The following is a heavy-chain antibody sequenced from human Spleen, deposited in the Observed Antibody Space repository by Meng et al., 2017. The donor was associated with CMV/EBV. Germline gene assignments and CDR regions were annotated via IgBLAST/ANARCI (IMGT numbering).Heavy chain of an antibody. CDR1: GYTFTDYY. J-gene: IGHJ4*02. CDR3: AREGLGFGKGGFCDY. D-gene: IGHD1-26*01. CDR2: INPDSGGT. V-gene: IGHV1-2*02. Sequence: ASVKVSCKASGYTFTDYYINWVRQAPGQGLEWMGWINPDSGGTRYTRKFQGRVTMTGNTSISTAYMELRRLRSDDTAVYYCAREGLGFGKGGFCDYWGQGTLVTVSS.